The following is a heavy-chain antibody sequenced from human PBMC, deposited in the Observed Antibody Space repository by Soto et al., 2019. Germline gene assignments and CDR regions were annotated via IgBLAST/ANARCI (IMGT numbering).Heavy chain of an antibody. D-gene: IGHD3-10*01. Sequence: SETLSLTCTFSGGSISSGDYYWSWIRQPPGKGLEWIGYIYYSGSTYYNPSLKSRVTISVDTSKNQFSLKLSSVTAADTAVYYCARGSYYGSGSYYNVGFDYWGQGTLVTVSS. CDR1: GGSISSGDYY. CDR3: ARGSYYGSGSYYNVGFDY. J-gene: IGHJ4*02. V-gene: IGHV4-30-4*01. CDR2: IYYSGST.